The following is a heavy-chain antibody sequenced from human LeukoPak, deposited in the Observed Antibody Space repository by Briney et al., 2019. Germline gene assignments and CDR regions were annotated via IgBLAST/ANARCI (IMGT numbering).Heavy chain of an antibody. J-gene: IGHJ6*03. D-gene: IGHD2-2*01. CDR3: ARGLVVVPAAMGAYYYYYMDV. CDR1: GYTFTGYY. CDR2: INPSGGST. V-gene: IGHV1-46*01. Sequence: ASVKVSCKASGYTFTGYYMHWVRQAPGQGLEWMGIINPSGGSTNYAQKFQGRVTMTRDTSTSTVYMELSSLRSEDTAVYYCARGLVVVPAAMGAYYYYYMDVWGKGTTVTISS.